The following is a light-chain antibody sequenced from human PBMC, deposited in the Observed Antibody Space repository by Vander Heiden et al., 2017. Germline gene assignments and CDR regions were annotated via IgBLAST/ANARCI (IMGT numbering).Light chain of an antibody. Sequence: DIEMTHSSSSLSASVGDRVTITCRASQSISSYLNWYQQKPGKAPKLLIYAASSLQSGGPSRFSGSGYGTDVTLTISSRQPEEFAAYYCQQNDSTLLSTFGQGTKLEIK. CDR3: QQNDSTLLST. V-gene: IGKV1-39*01. J-gene: IGKJ2*01. CDR2: AAS. CDR1: QSISSY.